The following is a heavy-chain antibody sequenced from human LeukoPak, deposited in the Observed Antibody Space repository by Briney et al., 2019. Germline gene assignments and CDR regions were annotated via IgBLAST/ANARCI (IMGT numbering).Heavy chain of an antibody. CDR1: GYNFPAYF. CDR3: ARVGFTTSWSNFDY. D-gene: IGHD2-2*01. V-gene: IGHV1-2*06. J-gene: IGHJ4*02. CDR2: INPNGGDT. Sequence: ASVTVSCKAAGYNFPAYFIHWVRQAPGQGLEWMGRINPNGGDTNYAQTFQGRVTMAGDTSISTAYMELSSLISDDTAVYYCARVGFTTSWSNFDYWGQGTLVTVSS.